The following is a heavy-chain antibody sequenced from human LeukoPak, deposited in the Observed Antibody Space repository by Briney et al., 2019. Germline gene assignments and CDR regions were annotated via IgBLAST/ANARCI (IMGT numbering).Heavy chain of an antibody. V-gene: IGHV4-4*07. CDR1: GGSISSFY. J-gene: IGHJ6*03. CDR2: IYSSGST. CDR3: ARDLVGSGYASRWYYYMDV. Sequence: PSATLSLTCTVSGGSISSFYWSWIRQPAGKGLKWIGRIYSSGSTNYNPSLKSRVIMSVDTSKNQFSLNLTSVTAADTAVYYCARDLVGSGYASRWYYYMDVWGRGTTVTVSS. D-gene: IGHD5-12*01.